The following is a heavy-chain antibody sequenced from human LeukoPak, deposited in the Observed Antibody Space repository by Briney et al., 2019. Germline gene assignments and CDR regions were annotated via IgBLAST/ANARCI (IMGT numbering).Heavy chain of an antibody. D-gene: IGHD1-1*01. J-gene: IGHJ4*02. CDR3: ARARNWNGAYYFDY. V-gene: IGHV3-74*01. Sequence: GGSLRLSCAASGFTVSSNYMSWVRQAPGKGLVWVSRINTDGSSTSYADSVKGRFTISRDNAKNTLYLQMNSLRAEDTAVYYCARARNWNGAYYFDYWGQGTLVTVSS. CDR1: GFTVSSNY. CDR2: INTDGSST.